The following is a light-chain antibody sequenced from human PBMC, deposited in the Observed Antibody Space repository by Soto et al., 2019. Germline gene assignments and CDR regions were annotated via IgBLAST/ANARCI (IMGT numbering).Light chain of an antibody. J-gene: IGKJ2*01. CDR1: QSISSY. CDR3: QQSYSTPSQGT. V-gene: IGKV1-39*01. Sequence: DIQMTQSPSSLSASVGDRVTITCRASQSISSYLNWYQQKPGKAPKLLIYAASSLQSGVPSRFSGSGSGTDFTLTISSLQPEDFATYYCQQSYSTPSQGTFGQGTKLEIK. CDR2: AAS.